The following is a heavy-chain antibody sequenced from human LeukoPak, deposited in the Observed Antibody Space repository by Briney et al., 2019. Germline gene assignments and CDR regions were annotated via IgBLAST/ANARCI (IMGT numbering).Heavy chain of an antibody. V-gene: IGHV4-34*01. CDR3: ARGRRGYSDDWYTGNPFDI. CDR2: INHSGST. J-gene: IGHJ3*02. D-gene: IGHD3-3*01. Sequence: PSETLSLTCDVDGGSFSGYYWGWIRQPPGKGLEWIGEINHSGSTNYNPSLKSRVTISVDASKNQFSLKLSSVTAADTAVYYCARGRRGYSDDWYTGNPFDIWGQGTTVTVSS. CDR1: GGSFSGYY.